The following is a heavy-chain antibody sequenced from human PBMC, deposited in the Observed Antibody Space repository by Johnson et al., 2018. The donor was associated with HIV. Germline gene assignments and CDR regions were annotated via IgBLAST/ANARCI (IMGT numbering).Heavy chain of an antibody. Sequence: QVQLVESGGGVVQPGRSLRLSCAASGFTFCSYAMHWVRQAPGKGLEWVAVISYDGSNKYYADSVKGRFTISRDNSKNTLYLQMNSLRADDTAVYYCAREGPSERAGFDIWGQGTMVTVSS. CDR2: ISYDGSNK. V-gene: IGHV3-30-3*01. CDR3: AREGPSERAGFDI. CDR1: GFTFCSYA. J-gene: IGHJ3*02.